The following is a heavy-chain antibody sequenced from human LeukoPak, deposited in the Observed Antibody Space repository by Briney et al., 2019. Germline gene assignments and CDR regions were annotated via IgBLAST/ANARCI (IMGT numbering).Heavy chain of an antibody. CDR1: GYTFTSYD. V-gene: IGHV1-2*02. D-gene: IGHD6-13*01. Sequence: ASVKVSCKASGYTFTSYDINWVRQATGQGLEWLGWINPNSGGTKYAQKFQDRVSMTRDTSIGAAYMELNSLRLDDTAVYYCARGVAAAGSRLDPWGQGTLITVSS. CDR3: ARGVAAAGSRLDP. J-gene: IGHJ5*02. CDR2: INPNSGGT.